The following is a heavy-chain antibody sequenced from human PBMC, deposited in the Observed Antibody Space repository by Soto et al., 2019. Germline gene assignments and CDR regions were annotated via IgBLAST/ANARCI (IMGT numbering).Heavy chain of an antibody. CDR2: IIPIFGTA. CDR3: ARKHCSGGSCYSGYYYYGMDV. D-gene: IGHD2-15*01. CDR1: GGTFSSYA. Sequence: SVKVSCKASGGTFSSYAISWVRQAPGQGLEWMGGIIPIFGTANYAQKFQGRVTITADESTSTAYMELSSLRSEDTAVYYCARKHCSGGSCYSGYYYYGMDVWG. J-gene: IGHJ6*02. V-gene: IGHV1-69*13.